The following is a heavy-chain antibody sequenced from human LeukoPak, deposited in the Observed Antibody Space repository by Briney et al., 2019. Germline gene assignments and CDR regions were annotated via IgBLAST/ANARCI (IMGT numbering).Heavy chain of an antibody. J-gene: IGHJ5*02. D-gene: IGHD6-13*01. Sequence: SETLSLTCTVSGGSISSSSYFWRGIRQPPGKGLKWNGRIYYSGRTYYNPSLKNRVTISVDTTKNQFSLRLSSVTAADTAVYYCAKGDPFRAGWFDPWGQGILVTVSS. V-gene: IGHV4-39*07. CDR2: IYYSGRT. CDR1: GGSISSSSYF. CDR3: AKGDPFRAGWFDP.